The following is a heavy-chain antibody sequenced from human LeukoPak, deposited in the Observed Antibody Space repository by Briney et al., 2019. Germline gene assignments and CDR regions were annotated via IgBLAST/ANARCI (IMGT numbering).Heavy chain of an antibody. Sequence: GASVNVSCKPSGYAFTDDYMHWVRQAPGQGLEWMGWISPNSGGANYARKCQGRVTITRDTSISTAYMELSRLRSDDTAVYYCARDLQTGGMIAFGGVITPGDYWGQGTLVTVSS. D-gene: IGHD3-16*02. CDR1: GYAFTDDY. CDR2: ISPNSGGA. V-gene: IGHV1-2*02. CDR3: ARDLQTGGMIAFGGVITPGDY. J-gene: IGHJ4*02.